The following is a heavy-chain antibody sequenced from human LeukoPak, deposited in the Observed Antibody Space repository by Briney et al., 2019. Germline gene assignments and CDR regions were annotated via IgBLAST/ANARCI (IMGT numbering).Heavy chain of an antibody. Sequence: GGSLRLSCVASGFTFSSYWMSWVRQAPGKGLEGVADIKQDGSEKNYVDSVKGRFTISRDNAKNTLYLQMNSLRAEDTAIYYCAKEHDLWHEEGNWFDPWGQGTLVTVSS. D-gene: IGHD3-3*01. V-gene: IGHV3-7*03. CDR2: IKQDGSEK. CDR3: AKEHDLWHEEGNWFDP. CDR1: GFTFSSYW. J-gene: IGHJ5*02.